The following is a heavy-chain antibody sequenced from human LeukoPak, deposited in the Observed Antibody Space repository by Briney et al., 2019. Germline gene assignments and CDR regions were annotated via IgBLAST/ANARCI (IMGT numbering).Heavy chain of an antibody. D-gene: IGHD6-13*01. CDR1: GFSLRKNGVG. Sequence: SGPTLVKPTQTLTLTCTFSGFSLRKNGVGVGWIRQPPGKALEWLALIYWDDDKRYSPSLKSRLTITKDTSKNQVVPTMTNMDPVDTATYYCAHVQLAAAGTEGTHDAFDIWGQGTMVTVSS. J-gene: IGHJ3*02. CDR3: AHVQLAAAGTEGTHDAFDI. V-gene: IGHV2-5*02. CDR2: IYWDDDK.